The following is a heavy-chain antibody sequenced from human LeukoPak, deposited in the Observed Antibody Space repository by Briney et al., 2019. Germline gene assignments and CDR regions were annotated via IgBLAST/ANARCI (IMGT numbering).Heavy chain of an antibody. D-gene: IGHD6-13*01. J-gene: IGHJ4*02. Sequence: SETLSLTCTVSGGSISSGGYYWSWIRQHPGKGLEWIGYIYYSGSTYYNPSLKSRVTISVDTSKNQFSLKLSSVTAADTAVYYCARGYSSSWVDYRGQGTLVTVSS. CDR3: ARGYSSSWVDY. V-gene: IGHV4-31*03. CDR1: GGSISSGGYY. CDR2: IYYSGST.